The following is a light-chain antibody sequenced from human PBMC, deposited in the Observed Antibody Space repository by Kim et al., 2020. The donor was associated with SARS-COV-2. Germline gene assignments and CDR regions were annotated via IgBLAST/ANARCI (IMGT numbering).Light chain of an antibody. Sequence: QSVLTQAPSVSGAPGQRVTIPCTGSSSNIGAGYDVHWYQQFPGTAPKLLIYGNYNRPSGVPDRFSGLQSGTSASLAITGLQAEDEADYYCQSYDSDLSGWVFGGGTKVTVL. CDR2: GNY. CDR3: QSYDSDLSGWV. V-gene: IGLV1-40*01. J-gene: IGLJ3*02. CDR1: SSNIGAGYD.